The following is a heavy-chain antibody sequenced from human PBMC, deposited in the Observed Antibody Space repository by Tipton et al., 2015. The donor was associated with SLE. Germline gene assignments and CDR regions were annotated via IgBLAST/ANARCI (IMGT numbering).Heavy chain of an antibody. Sequence: SLRLSCVASGFNFGAYWMHWVRQAPGKGLVWISRTNQDGAIRSYEDSVKGRFIISRDNSKSTLYLQMNSLRAEDSALYYCVKDILPGGADVWGQGTTVTVSS. V-gene: IGHV3-74*01. J-gene: IGHJ6*02. CDR3: VKDILPGGADV. D-gene: IGHD2-15*01. CDR2: TNQDGAIR. CDR1: GFNFGAYW.